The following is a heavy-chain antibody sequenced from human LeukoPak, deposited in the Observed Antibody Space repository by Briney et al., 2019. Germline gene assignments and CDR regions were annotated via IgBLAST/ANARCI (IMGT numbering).Heavy chain of an antibody. Sequence: SGTLSLTCTVSGGSISSGSYYWSWIRQPAGKGLEWIGRIYTSGSTNYNPSLKSRVTISVDTSKNQFSLKLSSVTAADTAVYYCARGASYYYDSSMGTWSRGGDYFDYWGQGTLVTVSS. V-gene: IGHV4-61*02. D-gene: IGHD3-22*01. CDR3: ARGASYYYDSSMGTWSRGGDYFDY. J-gene: IGHJ4*02. CDR2: IYTSGST. CDR1: GGSISSGSYY.